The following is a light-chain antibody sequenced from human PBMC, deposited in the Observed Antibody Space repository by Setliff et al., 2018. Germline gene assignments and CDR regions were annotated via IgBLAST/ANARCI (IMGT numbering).Light chain of an antibody. CDR1: SSDVGGYNY. Sequence: QSVLTQPAAVSGSPGQSITISCAGTSSDVGGYNYVSWYQQHPGKAPKLMIYEVSKRPSGVSNRFSGSKSGNTASLTIPGLQAEDEADYYCCSYAGSSTFGPYVFGTGTKVTVL. CDR2: EVS. CDR3: CSYAGSSTFGPYV. J-gene: IGLJ1*01. V-gene: IGLV2-23*02.